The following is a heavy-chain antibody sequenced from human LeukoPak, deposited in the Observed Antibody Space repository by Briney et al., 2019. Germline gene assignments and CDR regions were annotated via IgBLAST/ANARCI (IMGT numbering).Heavy chain of an antibody. CDR2: ISSSSSFI. D-gene: IGHD6-13*01. J-gene: IGHJ6*03. Sequence: GGSLRLSCAASGSTFSSYNMNWVRQAPGKGLEWVSSISSSSSFIYYADSVKGRFTISRDNAKNSLYLQMNGLRAEDRAVYYCARESQLGGYYYHMDVWGKGTTVTVSS. CDR3: ARESQLGGYYYHMDV. CDR1: GSTFSSYN. V-gene: IGHV3-21*01.